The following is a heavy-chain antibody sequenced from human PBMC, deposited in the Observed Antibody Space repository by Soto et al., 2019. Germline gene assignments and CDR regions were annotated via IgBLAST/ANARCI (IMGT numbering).Heavy chain of an antibody. CDR3: ARVRLTYYYGSGSYRGADWFDP. J-gene: IGHJ5*02. D-gene: IGHD3-10*01. CDR2: IYYSGST. V-gene: IGHV4-31*03. Sequence: PSETLSLTCTVSGGSISSGGYYWSWIRQHPGKGLEWIGYIYYSGSTYYNPSLKSRVTISVDTSKNQFSLKLSSVTAADTAVYYCARVRLTYYYGSGSYRGADWFDPWGQGTLVTVSS. CDR1: GGSISSGGYY.